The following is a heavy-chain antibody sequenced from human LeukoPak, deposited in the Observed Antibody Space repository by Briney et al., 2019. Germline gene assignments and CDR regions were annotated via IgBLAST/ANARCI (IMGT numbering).Heavy chain of an antibody. V-gene: IGHV4-30-2*01. J-gene: IGHJ5*01. Sequence: SQTLSLTCTVSGYAITSGGFSWNWIRQPPGKGLEWIGCIYDRGPAYYNPSLKGRFTISVDRPKNQFFLNVTSLTAADTAAYYCARSRQASGLFNSWGQGTLVVVSS. CDR3: ARSRQASGLFNS. CDR1: GYAITSGGFS. CDR2: IYDRGPA. D-gene: IGHD3-10*01.